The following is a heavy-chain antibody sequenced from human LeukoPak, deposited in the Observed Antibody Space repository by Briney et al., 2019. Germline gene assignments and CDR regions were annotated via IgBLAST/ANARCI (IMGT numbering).Heavy chain of an antibody. Sequence: GGSLRLSCAASGFTFGSSAMSRVRQAPGKGPEWVSTFSRSGPDTYYADYVRGRFTIFRDNSKNTLYLQMNSLRAEDTAVYYCAKGSLGSWYYFDYWGQGTLVTVSS. CDR1: GFTFGSSA. V-gene: IGHV3-23*01. CDR2: FSRSGPDT. D-gene: IGHD6-13*01. J-gene: IGHJ4*02. CDR3: AKGSLGSWYYFDY.